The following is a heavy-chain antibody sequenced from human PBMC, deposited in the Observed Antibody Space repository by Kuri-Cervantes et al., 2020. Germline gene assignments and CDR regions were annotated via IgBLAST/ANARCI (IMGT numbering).Heavy chain of an antibody. CDR2: IYYSGST. V-gene: IGHV4-39*01. Sequence: SETLSLTCTVSGGSISSSYYYWGWIRQPPGKGLEWIGSIYYSGSTYYNPSLKSRVTISVDTSKNQFSLKLSSVTAADTAVYYCASLGLAIAVLDYWGQGTLVTVSS. J-gene: IGHJ4*02. D-gene: IGHD6-19*01. CDR1: GGSISSSYYY. CDR3: ASLGLAIAVLDY.